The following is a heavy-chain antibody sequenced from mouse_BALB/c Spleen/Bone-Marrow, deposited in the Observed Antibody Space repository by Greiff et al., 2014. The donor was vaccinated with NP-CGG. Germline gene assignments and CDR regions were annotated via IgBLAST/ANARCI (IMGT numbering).Heavy chain of an antibody. Sequence: EVQRQQPGSNLVKPGASLKSSRTASGFNIKDTYMHWVKQRPEQGLEWIGRIDPANGNTKYDPKFQGKATITADTSSNTAYLQLSSLTSEDTAVYYCARYYYGYYFDYWGQGTTLTVSS. CDR2: IDPANGNT. D-gene: IGHD1-1*01. CDR3: ARYYYGYYFDY. V-gene: IGHV14-3*02. CDR1: GFNIKDTY. J-gene: IGHJ2*01.